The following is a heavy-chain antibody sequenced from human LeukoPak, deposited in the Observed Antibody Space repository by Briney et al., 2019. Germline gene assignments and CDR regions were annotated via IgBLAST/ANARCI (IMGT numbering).Heavy chain of an antibody. D-gene: IGHD5-12*01. CDR2: ISDYNGKT. V-gene: IGHV1-18*01. Sequence: ASVKVSCKASGYTFTSYGISWVRQAPGQGLEWMGWISDYNGKTNYAQNLQGRVTMTKDTSTNTAYMELRSLRSDDTAVYYCARRGYSGYDALDYWGQGTLVTVSS. CDR1: GYTFTSYG. CDR3: ARRGYSGYDALDY. J-gene: IGHJ4*02.